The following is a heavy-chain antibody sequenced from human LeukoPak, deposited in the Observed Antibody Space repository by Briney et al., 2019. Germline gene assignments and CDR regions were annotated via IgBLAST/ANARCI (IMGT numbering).Heavy chain of an antibody. CDR1: GGSISSYY. Sequence: SETLSLTCTVSGGSISSYYWSWIRQPPGKGLEWIGYIYYSGSTNYNPSLKSRVTISVDTSRNQFSLKLSSVTAADTAVYYCARGSGYSGYDYYYGMDVWGQGTTVTVSS. D-gene: IGHD5-12*01. CDR2: IYYSGST. CDR3: ARGSGYSGYDYYYGMDV. J-gene: IGHJ6*02. V-gene: IGHV4-59*01.